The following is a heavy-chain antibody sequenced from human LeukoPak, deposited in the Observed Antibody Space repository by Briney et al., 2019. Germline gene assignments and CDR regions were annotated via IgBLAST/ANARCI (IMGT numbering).Heavy chain of an antibody. D-gene: IGHD5-24*01. CDR1: GFTFSHHG. J-gene: IGHJ4*02. Sequence: SGGTLRLSCVASGFTFSHHGMNWVRQAPGKGLEWVSGIRASGTITYYADSVKGRFTISRDNSKNTVYLGVSSLTAEDTAVYYCAKDDAWLQFGDWSQGTLVTVSS. CDR3: AKDDAWLQFGD. V-gene: IGHV3-23*01. CDR2: IRASGTIT.